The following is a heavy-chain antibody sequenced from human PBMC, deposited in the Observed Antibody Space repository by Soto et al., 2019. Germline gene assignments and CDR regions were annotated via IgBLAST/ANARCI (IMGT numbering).Heavy chain of an antibody. D-gene: IGHD2-15*01. CDR1: GGSFRGYY. J-gene: IGHJ4*02. V-gene: IGHV4-34*01. CDR2: INHSGST. CDR3: AKVGYCSGGSCYSLPFFDY. Sequence: QVHLQQWGAGLLKPSETLSLTCAVYGGSFRGYYLCWLRQPPGKGPEWIGEINHSGSTNYNPSLKRRVTISVYTSKNQFSRTMGSVAAAGTAVYYCAKVGYCSGGSCYSLPFFDYWGQGPLVTVSS.